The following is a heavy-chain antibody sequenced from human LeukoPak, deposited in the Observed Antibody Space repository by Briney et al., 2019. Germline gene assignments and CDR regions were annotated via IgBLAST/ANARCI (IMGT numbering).Heavy chain of an antibody. D-gene: IGHD4-17*01. CDR2: IFHSGST. CDR1: GGSISSNF. CDR3: ARGKVTNDY. J-gene: IGHJ4*02. V-gene: IGHV4-59*01. Sequence: KTSETLSLTCTVSGGSISSNFWSWIRRPPGKGLEWIGYIFHSGSTSYNPSLKSRVTISVDTSKNQFSLNLTSVTAADTAVYYCARGKVTNDYWGQGTLVTVSS.